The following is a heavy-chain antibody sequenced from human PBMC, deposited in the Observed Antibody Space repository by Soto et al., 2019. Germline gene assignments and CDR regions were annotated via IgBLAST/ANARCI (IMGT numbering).Heavy chain of an antibody. CDR2: RSGSGGST. Sequence: GGSLRLSCAASGFTFSSYAMSWVRQAPGKGLGWVSARSGSGGSTYYSDSVKERFTISIANSKNTLYLQMNSLSAEDTAVYYCAKSWYYYGSGSPSYYMDVWGKGTTVTVSS. D-gene: IGHD3-10*01. CDR3: AKSWYYYGSGSPSYYMDV. CDR1: GFTFSSYA. V-gene: IGHV3-23*01. J-gene: IGHJ6*03.